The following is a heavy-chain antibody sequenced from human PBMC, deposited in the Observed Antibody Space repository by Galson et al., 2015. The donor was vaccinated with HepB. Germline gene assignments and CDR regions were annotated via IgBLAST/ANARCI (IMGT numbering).Heavy chain of an antibody. CDR2: ISYDGSNK. CDR1: GFTFSSYA. CDR3: ARDLHVVVVAATPDGFDP. J-gene: IGHJ5*02. V-gene: IGHV3-30-3*01. Sequence: SLRLSCAASGFTFSSYAMHWVRQAPGKGLEWVAVISYDGSNKYYADSVKGRFTISRDNSKNTLYLQMNSPRAEDTAVYYCARDLHVVVVAATPDGFDPWGQGTLVTVSS. D-gene: IGHD2-15*01.